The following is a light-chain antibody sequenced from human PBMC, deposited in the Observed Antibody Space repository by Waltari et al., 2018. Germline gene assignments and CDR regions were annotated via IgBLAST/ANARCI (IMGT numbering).Light chain of an antibody. CDR1: SSNIGAGYD. CDR3: QSYDSSLSGSI. Sequence: QSGLTQPPSVSGAPGQRVTISCTGSSSNIGAGYDVHWYQLLPGTAPKLLIYGNSNRPSGVPDRFSGSKSGTSASLVITGLQAEDEADYYCQSYDSSLSGSIFGGGTKLTVL. V-gene: IGLV1-40*01. CDR2: GNS. J-gene: IGLJ2*01.